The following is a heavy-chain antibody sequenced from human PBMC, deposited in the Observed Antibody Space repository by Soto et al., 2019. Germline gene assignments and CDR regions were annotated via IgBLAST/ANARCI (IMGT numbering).Heavy chain of an antibody. J-gene: IGHJ5*02. CDR3: AVHYDILTGFHT. CDR2: IYHSGST. V-gene: IGHV4-4*02. Sequence: QVQLQESGPGLVKPSGTLSLTCAVSGGSISSSNWWRWVRQPPGKGLEWIGDIYHSGSTNYNPPLKRAVTIAVATTKYHFSLTLSSVTAAETAVYYCAVHYDILTGFHTWGQGTLVTVSS. D-gene: IGHD3-9*01. CDR1: GGSISSSNW.